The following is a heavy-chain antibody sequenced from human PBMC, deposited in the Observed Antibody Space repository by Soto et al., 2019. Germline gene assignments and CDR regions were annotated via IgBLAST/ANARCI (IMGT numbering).Heavy chain of an antibody. CDR3: ARGYTIFGVVTWFDP. Sequence: XGTLSLTCTVSGGSISSYYWSWIRQPPGKGLEWIGYIYYSGSTNYNPSLKSRVTISVDTSKNQFSLKLSSVTAADTAVYYCARGYTIFGVVTWFDPWGQGTLVTVSS. CDR1: GGSISSYY. V-gene: IGHV4-59*01. CDR2: IYYSGST. J-gene: IGHJ5*02. D-gene: IGHD3-3*01.